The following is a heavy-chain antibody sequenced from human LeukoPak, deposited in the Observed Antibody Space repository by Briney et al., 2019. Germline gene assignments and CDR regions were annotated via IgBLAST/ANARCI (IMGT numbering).Heavy chain of an antibody. CDR1: GYTLTDHH. CDR3: ARDPVDGYGHLDY. J-gene: IGHJ4*02. CDR2: IRSNSGDI. Sequence: ASVKVSCKASGYTLTDHHIHWVRQAPGQGLEWMGWIRSNSGDIKYAQEFQGRVTMTRDASSSTAYMELSSLRSDDTAIYHCARDPVDGYGHLDYWGQGILVTVSS. D-gene: IGHD5-12*01. V-gene: IGHV1-2*02.